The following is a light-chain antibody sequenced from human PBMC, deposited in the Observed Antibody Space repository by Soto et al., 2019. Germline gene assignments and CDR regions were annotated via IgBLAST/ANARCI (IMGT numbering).Light chain of an antibody. CDR1: SGDIGTYNY. V-gene: IGLV2-14*01. CDR2: EVT. Sequence: QSALTQPASVSGSPGQSITISCTGASGDIGTYNYVSWYQQHPGKAPKLMLYEVTNRPSGVSNRFSGSKSGNTASLTISGLQAEDEADYYCASYSSTSTDWVFGGGTKVTVL. CDR3: ASYSSTSTDWV. J-gene: IGLJ3*02.